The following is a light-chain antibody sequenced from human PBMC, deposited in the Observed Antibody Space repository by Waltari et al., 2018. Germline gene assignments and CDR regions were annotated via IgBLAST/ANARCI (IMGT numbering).Light chain of an antibody. J-gene: IGKJ4*02. Sequence: LSASVGDRVTITCRASQSIPRWLAWYQQKPGKAPKLLIYKTSILESGVPSRFSGGGSGTEFTLTISSLQPDDFATYYCQHYDSYSATFGGGTKVEIK. V-gene: IGKV1-5*03. CDR3: QHYDSYSAT. CDR1: QSIPRW. CDR2: KTS.